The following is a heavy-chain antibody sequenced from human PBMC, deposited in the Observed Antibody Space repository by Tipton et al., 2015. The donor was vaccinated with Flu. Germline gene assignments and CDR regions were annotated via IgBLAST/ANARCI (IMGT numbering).Heavy chain of an antibody. CDR2: ISYSGST. CDR3: ARGDSSGFNHAFDS. CDR1: GGSISSSSYY. V-gene: IGHV4-39*07. Sequence: TLSLTCTVSGGSISSSSYYWGWIRQTPGKGLEWIVSISYSGSTYDNPSLKSRVTISVDTSKNQFSLKLRSVTAADTAVYYCARGDSSGFNHAFDSWGQVTMVTFSS. D-gene: IGHD3-22*01. J-gene: IGHJ3*02.